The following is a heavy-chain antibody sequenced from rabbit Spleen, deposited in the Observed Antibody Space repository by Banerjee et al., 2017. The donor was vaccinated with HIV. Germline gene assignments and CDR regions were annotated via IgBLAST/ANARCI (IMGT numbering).Heavy chain of an antibody. D-gene: IGHD1-1*01. J-gene: IGHJ3*01. CDR1: GFDFSSYG. CDR3: AREVPNSGNWGL. Sequence: QEQLVESGGGLVQPGGSLQLSCKASGFDFSSYGVSWVRQGPGKGLEWIGYIDPIFGSTVYASWVKGRFTISKASSTTVTLQMTSLTAADTATYFCAREVPNSGNWGLWGQGTLVTVS. CDR2: IDPIFGST. V-gene: IGHV1S39*01.